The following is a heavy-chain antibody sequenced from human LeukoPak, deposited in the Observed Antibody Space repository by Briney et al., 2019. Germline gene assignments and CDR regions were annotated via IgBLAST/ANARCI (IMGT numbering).Heavy chain of an antibody. CDR1: GYTFASYG. CDR3: ARLVARGYFDY. Sequence: ASVKVSCKASGYTFASYGISWVRQAPGQGLEWMGWISAYNGNTNYAQKLQGRVTMTTNTSTSTAYMELRSLRSDDTAVYYCARLVARGYFDYWGQGTLVTVSS. D-gene: IGHD5-12*01. V-gene: IGHV1-18*01. J-gene: IGHJ4*02. CDR2: ISAYNGNT.